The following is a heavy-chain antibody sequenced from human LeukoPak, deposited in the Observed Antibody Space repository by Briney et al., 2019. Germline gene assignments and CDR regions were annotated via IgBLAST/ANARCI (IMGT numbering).Heavy chain of an antibody. V-gene: IGHV4-34*01. Sequence: SETLSLTCAVYGGSFSGYYWSWIRQPPGKGLEWIREINHSGSTNYNPSLKSRVTISVDTSKNQFSLKLSSVTAADTAVYYCARGLEYYYDSSGSLKAYYFDYWGQGTLVTVSS. CDR1: GGSFSGYY. D-gene: IGHD3-22*01. CDR2: INHSGST. J-gene: IGHJ4*02. CDR3: ARGLEYYYDSSGSLKAYYFDY.